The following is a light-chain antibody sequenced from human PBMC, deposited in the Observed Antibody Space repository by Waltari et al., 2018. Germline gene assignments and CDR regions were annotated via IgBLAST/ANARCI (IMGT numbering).Light chain of an antibody. V-gene: IGLV1-40*01. CDR1: SSNIGAGYD. CDR2: GNS. J-gene: IGLJ3*02. CDR3: QSYDSRLSAWV. Sequence: QSVLTQPPSVSGAPGQRVTISCTGSSSNIGAGYDLHWYQQLPRTAPRVLIYGNSNRPSGVPDRISGSKSGTSASLAITGLQAEDEADYYCQSYDSRLSAWVFGGGTKLTVL.